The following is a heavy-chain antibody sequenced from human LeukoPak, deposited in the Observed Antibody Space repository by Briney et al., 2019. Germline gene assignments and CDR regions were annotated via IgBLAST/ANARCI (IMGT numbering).Heavy chain of an antibody. J-gene: IGHJ3*02. D-gene: IGHD6-19*01. Sequence: NPSETLSLTCAVYGGSFSGYYWSWVRQPPGKGLEWIGEIYHIGSTNYNPSLKSRLIISVDKSKNQFSLQLSSVTAADTAVYYCAMTGITVSGGFDIWGQGTMVTVSS. CDR3: AMTGITVSGGFDI. CDR1: GGSFSGYY. V-gene: IGHV4-34*01. CDR2: IYHIGST.